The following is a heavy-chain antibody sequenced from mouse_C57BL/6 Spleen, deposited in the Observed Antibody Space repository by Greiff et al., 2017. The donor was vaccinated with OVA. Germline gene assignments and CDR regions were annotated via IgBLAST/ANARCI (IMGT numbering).Heavy chain of an antibody. D-gene: IGHD4-1*01. CDR1: GYTFTDYY. Sequence: QVQLQQSGAELVRPGASVKLSCKASGYTFTDYYINWVKQRPGQGLEWIARIYPGSGNTYYNEKFKGKATLTAEKSSSTAYMQLSSLTSEDSAVYFCTRWETHAMDYWGQGTSVTVSA. V-gene: IGHV1-76*01. J-gene: IGHJ4*01. CDR3: TRWETHAMDY. CDR2: IYPGSGNT.